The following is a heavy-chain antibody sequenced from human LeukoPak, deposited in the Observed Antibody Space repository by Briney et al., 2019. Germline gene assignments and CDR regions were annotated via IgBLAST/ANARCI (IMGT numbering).Heavy chain of an antibody. CDR1: GHTFTSYG. CDR3: ARGTVRGVIISFDY. Sequence: ASVKVSCKASGHTFTSYGISWVRQAPGQGLEWMGWINPNSGGTNYAQKFQGRVTMTRDTSISTAYMELSRLRSDDTAVYYCARGTVRGVIISFDYWGQGTLVTVSS. CDR2: INPNSGGT. J-gene: IGHJ4*02. V-gene: IGHV1-2*02. D-gene: IGHD3-10*01.